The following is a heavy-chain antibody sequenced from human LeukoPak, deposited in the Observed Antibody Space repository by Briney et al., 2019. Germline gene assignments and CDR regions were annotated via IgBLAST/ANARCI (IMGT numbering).Heavy chain of an antibody. V-gene: IGHV1-24*01. J-gene: IGHJ4*02. Sequence: ASVKVSCKVSGYTLTELSMHWVRQAPGKGFEWMGGFDPEDGETIYAQKFQGRVTMTEDTSTDTAYMELSSLRSEDTAVYYCAIMWRGRTVVTPLYYFDYWGQGTLVTVSS. CDR1: GYTLTELS. D-gene: IGHD4-23*01. CDR2: FDPEDGET. CDR3: AIMWRGRTVVTPLYYFDY.